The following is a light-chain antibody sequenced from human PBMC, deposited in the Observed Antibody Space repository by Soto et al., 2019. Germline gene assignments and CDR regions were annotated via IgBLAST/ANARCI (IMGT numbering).Light chain of an antibody. Sequence: QSALTQPASMSGSPGQSITISCTGTSSDVGNYNYVSWYQQHPGKAPKLMIYDVSNRPSGVSNRFSGSKSGNTASLTISGLQPDDEADYYCSSYTGSSPLFGGGTKLTVL. CDR1: SSDVGNYNY. V-gene: IGLV2-14*03. J-gene: IGLJ3*02. CDR2: DVS. CDR3: SSYTGSSPL.